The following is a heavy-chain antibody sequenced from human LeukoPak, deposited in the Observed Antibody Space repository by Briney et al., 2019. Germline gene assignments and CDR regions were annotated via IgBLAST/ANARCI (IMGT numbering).Heavy chain of an antibody. CDR1: GFTFSSYG. V-gene: IGHV3-30*18. CDR2: ISYDGSNK. CDR3: AKVRSTMIVVVEPLDY. Sequence: GRSLRLSCAASGFTFSSYGMHWVRQAPGKGLEWVAVISYDGSNKYYADSVKGRFTISRDNSKNTLYLQMNSLRAEDTAVYYCAKVRSTMIVVVEPLDYWGQGTLVTVSS. D-gene: IGHD3-22*01. J-gene: IGHJ4*02.